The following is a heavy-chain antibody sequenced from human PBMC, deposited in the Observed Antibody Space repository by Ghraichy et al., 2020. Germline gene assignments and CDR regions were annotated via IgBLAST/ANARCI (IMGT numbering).Heavy chain of an antibody. CDR3: ARPDYYDSSGHYYFDY. CDR1: GGSISSSSYY. V-gene: IGHV4-39*01. CDR2: IYYSGST. J-gene: IGHJ4*02. D-gene: IGHD3-22*01. Sequence: SETLSLTCTVSGGSISSSSYYWGWIRQPPGKGLEWIGSIYYSGSTYYNPSLKSRVTISVDTSKNQFSLKLSSVTAADTAGYYCARPDYYDSSGHYYFDYWGQGTLVTVSS.